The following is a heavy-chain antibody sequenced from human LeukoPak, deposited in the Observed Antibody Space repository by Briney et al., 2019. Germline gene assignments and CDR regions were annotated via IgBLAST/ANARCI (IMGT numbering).Heavy chain of an antibody. CDR2: ISSSSGYK. V-gene: IGHV3-11*06. J-gene: IGHJ1*01. CDR3: ARQGLYDSSDFWTFQH. CDR1: GFIFSDYY. D-gene: IGHD3/OR15-3a*01. Sequence: GGSLRLSCAASGFIFSDYYMSWIPQTPGKGLEWLSYISSSSGYKNYADSLKGRFTISRDNAKNSVYLQMNSLSAEDTAVYYCARQGLYDSSDFWTFQHWGQGTLVTVSS.